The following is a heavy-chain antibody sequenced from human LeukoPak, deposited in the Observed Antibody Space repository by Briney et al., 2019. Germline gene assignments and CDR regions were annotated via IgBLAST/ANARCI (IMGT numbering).Heavy chain of an antibody. J-gene: IGHJ4*02. CDR1: GFTFSGYA. V-gene: IGHV3-23*01. CDR2: ITAGGDGT. Sequence: GGSLRLSCAASGFTFSGYAMSWVRLAPGQGLEWVSAITAGGDGTYYADSVKGRFTISRDNLKNMVFLQMNSLRAEDTAIYYCAKSHASIWNVYDYWGQGTLVTVSS. CDR3: AKSHASIWNVYDY. D-gene: IGHD1-1*01.